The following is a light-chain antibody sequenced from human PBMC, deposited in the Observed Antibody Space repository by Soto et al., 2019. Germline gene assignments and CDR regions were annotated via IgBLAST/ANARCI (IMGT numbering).Light chain of an antibody. CDR2: EVS. Sequence: QSALTQPPSASGYPGQSVTISCTGTSSDVGGYNYVSWYQQHPGKAPKLLIYEVSKRPSGVPDRFSGSKSGNTASLTVSGLQAEDEADYYCSAYAGRNNLGVFGTGTKLTVL. CDR1: SSDVGGYNY. CDR3: SAYAGRNNLGV. J-gene: IGLJ1*01. V-gene: IGLV2-8*01.